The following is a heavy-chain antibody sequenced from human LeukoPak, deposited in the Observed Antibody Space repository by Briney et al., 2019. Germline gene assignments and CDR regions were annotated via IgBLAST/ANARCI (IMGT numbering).Heavy chain of an antibody. Sequence: GGSLRLSCAASGFTLSSNYMTWVRQAPGKGLEWVSIIYSGGSTSYADSVKGRFTISRDNSKNTLYLQMNSLRAEDTAVYYCARDVVGATYFDWGQGTLVTVSS. D-gene: IGHD1-26*01. V-gene: IGHV3-53*01. J-gene: IGHJ4*02. CDR2: IYSGGST. CDR1: GFTLSSNY. CDR3: ARDVVGATYFD.